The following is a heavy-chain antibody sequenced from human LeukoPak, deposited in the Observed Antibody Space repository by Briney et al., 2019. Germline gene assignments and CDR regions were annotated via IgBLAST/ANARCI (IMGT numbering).Heavy chain of an antibody. CDR2: ISVDTGNP. Sequence: GASVTVSCTPSGYTFTRHAINWVRQVPGLGVDWMGWISVDTGNPTYAQGSAGRFVFSLDTSVGTANLQISSLKPEDTAVYYCARDGYEYCSSTSCLDYWGQGTLVTVSS. CDR3: ARDGYEYCSSTSCLDY. J-gene: IGHJ4*02. D-gene: IGHD2-2*01. CDR1: GYTFTRHA. V-gene: IGHV7-4-1*02.